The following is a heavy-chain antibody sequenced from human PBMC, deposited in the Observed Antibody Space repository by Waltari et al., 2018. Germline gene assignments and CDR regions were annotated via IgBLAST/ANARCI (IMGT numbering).Heavy chain of an antibody. J-gene: IGHJ4*02. D-gene: IGHD6-13*01. CDR3: ARDHGLEQQLFDY. V-gene: IGHV4-4*07. CDR1: VGSISSYY. CDR2: IYTSGST. Sequence: QVQLQESGPGLVQPSETLSLTCTVSVGSISSYYWSWNRQPAGKGLEWIGRIYTSGSTNYNPSLKSRVTMSVDTSKNQFSLKLSSVTAADTAVYYCARDHGLEQQLFDYWGQGTLVTVSS.